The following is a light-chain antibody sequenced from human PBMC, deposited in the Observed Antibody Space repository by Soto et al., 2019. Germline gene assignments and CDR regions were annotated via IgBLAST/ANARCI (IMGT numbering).Light chain of an antibody. J-gene: IGLJ2*01. CDR3: QVWESYSDVP. CDR2: EDS. CDR1: NIGIRS. V-gene: IGLV3-21*02. Sequence: SYELTQQPSVSVAPGQTASITCVGDNIGIRSVHWYQQKPGQAPVLVLSEDSDRPSGIPDRFSGSNSGNTATLAISRVEAGDEADYYCQVWESYSDVPFGGGTKLTVL.